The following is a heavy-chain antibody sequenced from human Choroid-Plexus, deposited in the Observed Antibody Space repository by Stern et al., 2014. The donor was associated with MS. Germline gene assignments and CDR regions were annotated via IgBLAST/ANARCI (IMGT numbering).Heavy chain of an antibody. D-gene: IGHD3-22*01. CDR3: RGTYYFDTSDYFDY. V-gene: IGHV3-30*03. CDR1: GFPFSNYG. CDR2: ISPDGSSQ. Sequence: VQLVESGGGVVQPGGSLRLSCAASGFPFSNYGMHWVRQAPGKGLEWLAGISPDGSSQYYAGSVRGRFTISRDNSKNTLSLQMNSLRAEDTAVYYCRGTYYFDTSDYFDYWGQGTLVTVSS. J-gene: IGHJ4*02.